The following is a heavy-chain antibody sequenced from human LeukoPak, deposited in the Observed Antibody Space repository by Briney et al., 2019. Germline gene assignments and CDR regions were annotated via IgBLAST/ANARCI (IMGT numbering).Heavy chain of an antibody. J-gene: IGHJ6*03. Sequence: PGGSLRPSCAASGFTFSDYYMSWIRQAPGKGLEWVSYISSSGSTIYYADSVKGRFTISRDNAKNSLYLQMNSLRAEDTAVYYCAGTIFGNYYYYMDVWGKGTTVTVSS. CDR1: GFTFSDYY. D-gene: IGHD3-3*01. V-gene: IGHV3-11*04. CDR2: ISSSGSTI. CDR3: AGTIFGNYYYYMDV.